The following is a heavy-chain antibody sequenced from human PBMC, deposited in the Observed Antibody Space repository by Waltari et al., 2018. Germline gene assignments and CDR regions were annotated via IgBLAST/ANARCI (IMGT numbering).Heavy chain of an antibody. D-gene: IGHD6-25*01. Sequence: QVQLQDSGPGQVKPSETLSLTCTVSGGYRRSYSWCWSRQPAGKGLEWIGRIYTTGSTNYNPALNSRVTMSVDTAKNQFSLKLSSVTAADTAVYFCARVNRGSSGSWSCSDYWGQGTLVTVSS. V-gene: IGHV4-4*07. J-gene: IGHJ4*02. CDR2: IYTTGST. CDR1: GGYRRSYS. CDR3: ARVNRGSSGSWSCSDY.